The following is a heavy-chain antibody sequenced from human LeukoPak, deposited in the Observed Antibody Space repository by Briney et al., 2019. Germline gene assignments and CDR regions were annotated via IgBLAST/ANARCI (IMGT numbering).Heavy chain of an antibody. J-gene: IGHJ3*02. D-gene: IGHD4-17*01. V-gene: IGHV1-24*01. CDR1: GYTLSDLA. CDR3: ATRNFGDYGAFDI. Sequence: ASVKVSCTVSGYTLSDLAMHWVRQAPGKGLEWMGGLDPEDGEAIYAQPLQGRVTMTADTSSDTAYMVLSSLRSEDTAVYYCATRNFGDYGAFDIWGQGTMVTVSS. CDR2: LDPEDGEA.